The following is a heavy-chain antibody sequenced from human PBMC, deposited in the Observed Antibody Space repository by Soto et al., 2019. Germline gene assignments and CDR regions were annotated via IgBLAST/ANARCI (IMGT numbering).Heavy chain of an antibody. CDR1: GGTFSSYT. D-gene: IGHD3-10*01. V-gene: IGHV1-69*02. J-gene: IGHJ4*02. Sequence: QVQLVQSGAEVKKPGSSVKVSCKASGGTFSSYTISWVRQAPGQGLEWMGRIIPILGIANYAQKFQGRVTITADKSTSTAYMELSSLRSEDTAVYYCAFAGRYYGSGSYSHYWGQGTLVTVSS. CDR2: IIPILGIA. CDR3: AFAGRYYGSGSYSHY.